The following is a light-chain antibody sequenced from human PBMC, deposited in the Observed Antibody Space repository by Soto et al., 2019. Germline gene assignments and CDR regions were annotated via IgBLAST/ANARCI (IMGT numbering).Light chain of an antibody. CDR3: QQYDNSPTWT. CDR2: GAS. Sequence: EIVLTQSPGTLSLSPGERATLSCRASQSVSSSSLAWYQQKPGQAPRLLIYGASSRATGIPERFRGSGSGTDFTLTISRPEPEDFAVYYCQQYDNSPTWTFGQGTKVEIK. J-gene: IGKJ1*01. V-gene: IGKV3-20*01. CDR1: QSVSSSS.